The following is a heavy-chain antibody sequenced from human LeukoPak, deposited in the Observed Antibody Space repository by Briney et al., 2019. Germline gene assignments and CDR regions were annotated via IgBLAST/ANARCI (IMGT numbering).Heavy chain of an antibody. CDR3: ARGGGDCTNGVCYNYRYFDL. Sequence: AGGSLRLSCAASGFTFSDYYMSWIRQAPGKGLEWVSYISSSGSTIYYADSVKGRFTISRDNAKNSLYLQMYSLRAEDTAVYYCARGGGDCTNGVCYNYRYFDLWGRGTLVTVSS. J-gene: IGHJ2*01. D-gene: IGHD2-8*01. CDR1: GFTFSDYY. CDR2: ISSSGSTI. V-gene: IGHV3-11*01.